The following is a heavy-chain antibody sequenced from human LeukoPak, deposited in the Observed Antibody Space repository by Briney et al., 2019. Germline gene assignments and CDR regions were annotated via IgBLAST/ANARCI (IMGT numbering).Heavy chain of an antibody. CDR1: GFTFSSYA. V-gene: IGHV3-30-3*01. CDR2: ISYDGSNK. Sequence: GGSLRLSCAASGFTFSSYAMHWVRQAPGKGLEWVAVISYDGSNKYYADSVKGRFTFSRDNSKNTLYLQMNSLRAEDTAVYYCASGVDCSSTSCYRLDYWGQGTLVTVSS. CDR3: ASGVDCSSTSCYRLDY. D-gene: IGHD2-2*02. J-gene: IGHJ4*02.